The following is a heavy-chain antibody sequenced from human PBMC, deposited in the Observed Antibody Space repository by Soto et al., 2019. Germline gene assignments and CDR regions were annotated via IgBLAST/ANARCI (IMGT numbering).Heavy chain of an antibody. Sequence: GGSLRLSCAASGFTFSSYGMHWVRQAPGKGLEWVAVIWYDGSNKYYADSVKGRFTISRDNSKNTLYLQMNSLRAEDTAVYYCARAYYDSSGYPWYWGQGTLVTVSS. J-gene: IGHJ4*02. V-gene: IGHV3-33*01. CDR1: GFTFSSYG. CDR3: ARAYYDSSGYPWY. CDR2: IWYDGSNK. D-gene: IGHD3-22*01.